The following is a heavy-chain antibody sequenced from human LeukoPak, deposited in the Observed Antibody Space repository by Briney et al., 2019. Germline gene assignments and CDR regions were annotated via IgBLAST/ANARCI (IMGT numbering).Heavy chain of an antibody. V-gene: IGHV3-7*01. CDR1: GFTFSGYW. CDR3: ARDRIVGPTTLDY. Sequence: GGSLRLSCAASGFTFSGYWMSWVRQTPEKGLEWVANIKQDGYEKYYVDSVKGRFTISRDNAKNSLYPQMNSLRADDTAIYYCARDRIVGPTTLDYWGQGTLVTVSS. D-gene: IGHD1-26*01. J-gene: IGHJ4*02. CDR2: IKQDGYEK.